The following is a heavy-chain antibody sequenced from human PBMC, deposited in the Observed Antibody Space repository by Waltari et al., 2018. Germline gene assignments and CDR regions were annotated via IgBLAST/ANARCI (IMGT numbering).Heavy chain of an antibody. CDR1: GFTFSSYA. V-gene: IGHV3-23*01. J-gene: IGHJ4*02. CDR2: ISGSGVST. CDR3: AGTQYYYDSSGYYSFAPKRYFDY. Sequence: EVQLLESGGGLVQPGGSLRLSCAASGFTFSSYAMSWVRQAPGKGLEWVSAISGSGVSTYYADSVKGRFTISRDNSKNTLYLQMNSRRAEDTAVYYCAGTQYYYDSSGYYSFAPKRYFDYWGQGTLVTVSS. D-gene: IGHD3-22*01.